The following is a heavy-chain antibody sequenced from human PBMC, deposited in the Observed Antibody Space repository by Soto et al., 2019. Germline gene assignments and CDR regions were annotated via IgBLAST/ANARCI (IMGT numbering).Heavy chain of an antibody. CDR3: ARDSGVIAADNYGMDV. J-gene: IGHJ6*02. CDR1: GLTFSSYD. V-gene: IGHV3-13*01. Sequence: LRLSCAASGLTFSSYDMHWVRQATGKGLEWVSAIGTAGDTYYPGSVKGRFTISRENAKNSLYLQMNSLRAGDTAVYYCARDSGVIAADNYGMDVWGQGTTVTVSS. D-gene: IGHD6-13*01. CDR2: IGTAGDT.